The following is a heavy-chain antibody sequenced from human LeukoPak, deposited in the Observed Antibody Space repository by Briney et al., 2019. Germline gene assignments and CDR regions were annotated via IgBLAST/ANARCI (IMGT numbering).Heavy chain of an antibody. J-gene: IGHJ4*02. CDR1: GYTFTGYY. CDR3: ARENGSGFDY. D-gene: IGHD3-10*01. Sequence: ASVKVSCKASGYTFTGYYMHWVRQAPGQGLEWMGWINPNSGNTNYAQKLQGRVTMTTDTSTSTAYMELRSLRSDDTAVYYCARENGSGFDYWGQGTLVTVSS. CDR2: INPNSGNT. V-gene: IGHV1-18*04.